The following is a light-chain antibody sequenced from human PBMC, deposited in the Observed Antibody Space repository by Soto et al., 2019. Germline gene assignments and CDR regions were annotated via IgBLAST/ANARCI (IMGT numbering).Light chain of an antibody. Sequence: DIRMTQSPSSLSVSVGAGRTITCRASETINNYLNWYQQKQGRXXKXXIHAASTLQSGVPSRFSGSGSGTDFTITISSLQPEDCETYSCQQSYTTPWTFGLGTKVDIK. CDR3: QQSYTTPWT. CDR2: AAS. CDR1: ETINNY. J-gene: IGKJ1*01. V-gene: IGKV1-39*01.